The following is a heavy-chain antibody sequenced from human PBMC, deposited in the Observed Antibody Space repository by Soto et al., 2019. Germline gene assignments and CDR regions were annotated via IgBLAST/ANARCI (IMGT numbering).Heavy chain of an antibody. V-gene: IGHV1-8*01. CDR3: TRVRRSMTTVNHYYYYYMDV. Sequence: AASVKLDCKASGYTLTRYDINRLRQATRQGLEWMGWMNPNSGNTGYAQKFQGRVTMTRNTSISTAYMELSSLRSEDTAVYYCTRVRRSMTTVNHYYYYYMDVWGEGTTVTGSS. J-gene: IGHJ6*03. CDR2: MNPNSGNT. CDR1: GYTLTRYD. D-gene: IGHD4-4*01.